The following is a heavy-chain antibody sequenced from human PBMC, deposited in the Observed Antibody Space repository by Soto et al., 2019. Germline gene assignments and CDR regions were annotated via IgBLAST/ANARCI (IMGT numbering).Heavy chain of an antibody. J-gene: IGHJ6*02. CDR3: ASRIAAAGTRDYYYYGMDV. CDR1: GGTFSSYD. V-gene: IGHV1-69*13. Sequence: SVKVSCKASGGTFSSYDISWVRQAPGQGLEWMGGIIPIFGTANYAQKFQGRVTITADESTSTAYMELSSLRSEDTAVYYCASRIAAAGTRDYYYYGMDVWGQGTTVTVSS. D-gene: IGHD6-13*01. CDR2: IIPIFGTA.